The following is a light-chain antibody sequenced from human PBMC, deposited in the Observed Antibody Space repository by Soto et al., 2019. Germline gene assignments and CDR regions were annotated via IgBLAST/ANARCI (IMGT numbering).Light chain of an antibody. V-gene: IGKV3-15*01. Sequence: EIVMTQSPATLSVSPGESATLSCRASQSISNNLAWYQQKPGQTPSLLIYGASTRASGVPARVSGSGSGTEFTLTISSLQSEDFAVYYCQQYNNWPPVTFGGGTKVEI. J-gene: IGKJ4*01. CDR1: QSISNN. CDR2: GAS. CDR3: QQYNNWPPVT.